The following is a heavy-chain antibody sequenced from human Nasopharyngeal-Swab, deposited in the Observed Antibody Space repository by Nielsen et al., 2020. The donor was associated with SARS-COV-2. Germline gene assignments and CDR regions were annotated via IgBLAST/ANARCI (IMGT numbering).Heavy chain of an antibody. V-gene: IGHV3-48*02. CDR1: GFTFSSYS. Sequence: GESLKISCAASGFTFSSYSMNWVRQAPGKGLEWVSYISSSSSNIYHADSVKGRFTISKDNAKNSLYLQMNSLRDEDTAMYYCARGISYYDILTGYYGRGAYYFDYWGQGTLVTVSS. J-gene: IGHJ4*02. CDR3: ARGISYYDILTGYYGRGAYYFDY. D-gene: IGHD3-9*01. CDR2: ISSSSSNI.